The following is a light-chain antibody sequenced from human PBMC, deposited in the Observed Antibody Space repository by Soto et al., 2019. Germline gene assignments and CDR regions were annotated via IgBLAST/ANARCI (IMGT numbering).Light chain of an antibody. CDR1: QSVSSN. V-gene: IGKV3D-15*01. CDR2: DAS. CDR3: QQYNNWPQT. J-gene: IGKJ1*01. Sequence: EIVLTQSPGTLSLSPGERATLSCRASQSVSSNYLAWYQQKPGQAPRLLIYDASYRATDIPPRFSGSGSGTEFTLTISSLQSEDFAVYYCQQYNNWPQTFGQGTKVDI.